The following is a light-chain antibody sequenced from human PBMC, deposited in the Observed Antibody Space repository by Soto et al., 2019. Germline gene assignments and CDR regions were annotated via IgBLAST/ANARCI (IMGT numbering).Light chain of an antibody. V-gene: IGLV2-23*02. CDR3: CSYAGSSTPLI. CDR1: SSDVGCYNL. CDR2: EVS. Sequence: QPVLTQPASVSGSPGQSITISCTGTSSDVGCYNLVSWYQQHPGKAPKLMIYEVSKRPSGVSNRFSGSKSGNTASLTISGLQAEDEADYYCCSYAGSSTPLIFGTGTKLTVL. J-gene: IGLJ1*01.